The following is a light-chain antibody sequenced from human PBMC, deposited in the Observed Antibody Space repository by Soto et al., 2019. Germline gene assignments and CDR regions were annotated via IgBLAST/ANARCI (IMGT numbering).Light chain of an antibody. Sequence: EIVMTQSPATLSVSPGERATLSCRASHSVSYNLAWYQQKPVHCPRLLIYGAFTKATGIPARFSGSGSVTEFNLTIRSLQSEDFAVYYYQQYKNWQPLTFGVGSKVEIK. CDR3: QQYKNWQPLT. CDR1: HSVSYN. J-gene: IGKJ4*01. V-gene: IGKV3-15*01. CDR2: GAF.